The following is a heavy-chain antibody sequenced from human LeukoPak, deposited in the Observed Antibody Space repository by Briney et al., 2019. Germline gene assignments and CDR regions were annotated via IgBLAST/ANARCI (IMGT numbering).Heavy chain of an antibody. J-gene: IGHJ1*01. V-gene: IGHV1-2*02. CDR1: GYTFTVYY. D-gene: IGHD3-22*01. CDR3: AREGSGFEYFQH. Sequence: ASVKVSCKASGYTFTVYYMHWVRQAPGQGLEWMGWINPNSGGTNYAQKFQGRVTMTRDTSISTAYMELSRLRSDDTAVYYCAREGSGFEYFQHWGQGTLVTVSS. CDR2: INPNSGGT.